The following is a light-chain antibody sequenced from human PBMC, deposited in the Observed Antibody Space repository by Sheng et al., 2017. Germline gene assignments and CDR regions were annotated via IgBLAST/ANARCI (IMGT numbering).Light chain of an antibody. CDR2: DVS. J-gene: IGLJ1*01. CDR1: TSDVGSFNL. CDR3: SSYTSSSTRV. V-gene: IGLV2-14*02. Sequence: QSALTQPASVSGSPGQSISISCSGSTSDVGSFNLVSWYQQHPGKAPKLVIYDVSNRPSGVSNRFSGSKSGNTASLTISGLQAEDEADYYCSSYTSSSTRVFGTGTKVTVL.